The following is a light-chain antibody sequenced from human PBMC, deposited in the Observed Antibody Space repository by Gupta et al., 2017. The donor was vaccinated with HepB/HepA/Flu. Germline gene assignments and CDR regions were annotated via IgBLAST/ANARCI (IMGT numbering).Light chain of an antibody. CDR1: QTVSSTY. J-gene: IGKJ4*01. V-gene: IGKV3-20*01. Sequence: EIVLTQSPHTLSLSPGESATLSCRASQTVSSTYLAWYQQKPGQAPRLLIYGASNRATDIPDRFSGSGSGTDFTLSVSRLEPEDFAVYYCQLYGSSPLPVTFGGGTTVEMK. CDR2: GAS. CDR3: QLYGSSPLPVT.